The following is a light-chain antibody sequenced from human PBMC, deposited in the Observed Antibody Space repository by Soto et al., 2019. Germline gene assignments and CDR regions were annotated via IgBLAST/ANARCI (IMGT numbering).Light chain of an antibody. CDR2: DVS. CDR1: SSDVGGYNY. V-gene: IGLV2-11*01. J-gene: IGLJ1*01. CDR3: CSYAGSYTYV. Sequence: QSVLTQPRSVSGSPGQSVTISCTGTSSDVGGYNYVSWYQQHPGKAPKLMIYDVSKRPSGVPDRFSGSKSGNTASLTFSWLQFEDEVDYYCCSYAGSYTYVFGTGTKVTVL.